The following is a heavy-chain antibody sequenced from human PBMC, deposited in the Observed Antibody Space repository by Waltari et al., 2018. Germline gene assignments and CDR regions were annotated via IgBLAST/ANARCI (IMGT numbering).Heavy chain of an antibody. CDR1: GFPFASHN. CDR2: ITSSSNYI. D-gene: IGHD3-9*01. Sequence: EVQLVESGGGLVKPGGSLRRTCIAYGFPFASHNLDWVRQAPGKGLEWISSITSSSNYIYYADSVKGRFTISRDNAKKSLFLQMNSLRAEDTAIYYCVREMAPIYAFDLWGQGTVVTVSS. CDR3: VREMAPIYAFDL. V-gene: IGHV3-21*02. J-gene: IGHJ3*01.